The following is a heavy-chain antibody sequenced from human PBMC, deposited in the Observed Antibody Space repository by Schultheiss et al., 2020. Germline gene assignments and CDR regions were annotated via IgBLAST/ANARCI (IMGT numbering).Heavy chain of an antibody. CDR2: ISYDGSNK. V-gene: IGHV3-30-3*01. CDR3: ARGVTFGDDAYYYYGMDV. CDR1: GFTFSSYA. Sequence: GGSLRLSCAASGFTFSSYAMHWVRQAPGKGLEWVAVISYDGSNKYYADSVKGRFTISRDNSKNTLYLQMNSLRAEDTAVYYCARGVTFGDDAYYYYGMDVWGQGTTVTVSS. D-gene: IGHD3-16*01. J-gene: IGHJ6*02.